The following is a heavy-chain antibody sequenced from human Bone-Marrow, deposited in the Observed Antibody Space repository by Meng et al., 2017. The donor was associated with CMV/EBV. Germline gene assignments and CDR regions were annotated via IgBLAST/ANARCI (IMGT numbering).Heavy chain of an antibody. J-gene: IGHJ5*02. V-gene: IGHV1-69*01. D-gene: IGHD2-15*01. Sequence: SGGNFSRDAISWVRQAPGPGLEWMGGILPSLGTTNYAQKFQGRVTITADESTNTAYMELSSLRSEDTAVYFCARGGNTLYSVGWFDPWGQGTLVTVSS. CDR1: GGNFSRDA. CDR2: ILPSLGTT. CDR3: ARGGNTLYSVGWFDP.